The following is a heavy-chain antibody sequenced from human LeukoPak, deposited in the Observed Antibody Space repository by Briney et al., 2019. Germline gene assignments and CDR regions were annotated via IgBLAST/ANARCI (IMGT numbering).Heavy chain of an antibody. V-gene: IGHV1-2*02. CDR3: ARARGYSGSYSPHDY. J-gene: IGHJ4*02. CDR2: INPNSGGT. CDR1: GYTFTSYG. D-gene: IGHD3-10*01. Sequence: GASVKVSCKASGYTFTSYGISWVRQAPGQGLEWMGWINPNSGGTNYAQKFQGRVTMTRDTSISTAYMELSRLRSDDTAVYYCARARGYSGSYSPHDYWGQGTLVTVSS.